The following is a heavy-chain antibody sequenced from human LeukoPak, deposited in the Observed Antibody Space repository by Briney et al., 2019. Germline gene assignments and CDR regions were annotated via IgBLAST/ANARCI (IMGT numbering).Heavy chain of an antibody. CDR2: VSSDASNT. V-gene: IGHV3-74*01. CDR1: GCRFATSW. J-gene: IGHJ4*02. Sequence: TGGSLRLSCAAPGCRFATSWMHWVRQAPGKGLMWVSGVSSDASNTKYADSVKGRFTISRDNAENTLSLQMSSLRDDDTAVYFCVTFNDIWTGKNPLWGQGTLVTVSS. D-gene: IGHD3/OR15-3a*01. CDR3: VTFNDIWTGKNPL.